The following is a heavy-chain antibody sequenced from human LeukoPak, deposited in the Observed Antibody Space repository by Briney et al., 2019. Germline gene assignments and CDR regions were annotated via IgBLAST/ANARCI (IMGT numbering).Heavy chain of an antibody. Sequence: PGGSLRLSCAASGFTFSSYAMSWVRQAPGKGLEWVSAISGSGGSTYYADSVKGRFTISRDNSKNTLYLQMNSLRAEDTAVYYCARDSEHCSGGSCYSGDYFDYWGQGTLVTVSS. V-gene: IGHV3-23*01. J-gene: IGHJ4*02. CDR2: ISGSGGST. D-gene: IGHD2-15*01. CDR3: ARDSEHCSGGSCYSGDYFDY. CDR1: GFTFSSYA.